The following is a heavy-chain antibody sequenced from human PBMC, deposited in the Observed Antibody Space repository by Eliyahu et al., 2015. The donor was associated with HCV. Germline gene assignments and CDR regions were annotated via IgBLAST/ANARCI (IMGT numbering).Heavy chain of an antibody. D-gene: IGHD4-11*01. V-gene: IGHV4-34*02. Sequence: QVHLQQWGAGLLKPSETLSLTCAVYGESFSAYYWSWIRQPPGKGLEWIGEINHSGITNYNPSLKSRVTISIDTSKNQFSLKLTSVTAADTAVYYCARRDYSDYGSAFDMWGRGTMVTVSS. J-gene: IGHJ3*02. CDR2: INHSGIT. CDR1: GESFSAYY. CDR3: ARRDYSDYGSAFDM.